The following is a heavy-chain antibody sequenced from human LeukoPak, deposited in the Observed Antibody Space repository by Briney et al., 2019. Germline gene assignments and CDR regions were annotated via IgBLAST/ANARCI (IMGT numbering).Heavy chain of an antibody. CDR3: AKDGNWARFEN. V-gene: IGHV3-74*03. CDR2: INTDNGDESTT. CDR1: GFSLSNYW. D-gene: IGHD7-27*01. J-gene: IGHJ4*02. Sequence: GGSLRLSCAASGFSLSNYWMHWVRQAPGKGLVWVSRINTDNGDESTTLYADSVKGRFTISRDNSKNTLYLQMNSPRAEDTAAYYCAKDGNWARFENWGQGTLVTVSS.